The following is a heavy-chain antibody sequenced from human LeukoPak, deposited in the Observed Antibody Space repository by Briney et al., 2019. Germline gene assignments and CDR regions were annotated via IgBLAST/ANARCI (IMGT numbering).Heavy chain of an antibody. D-gene: IGHD3-22*01. J-gene: IGHJ3*02. CDR1: NFIFRNYW. V-gene: IGHV3-7*01. CDR2: INRDGRGK. CDR3: ARDPYDTSAYGAFDI. Sequence: GGSLRLPCAASNFIFRNYWMTWVRQAPGKGLEWVANINRDGRGKEYVDSVEGRFTISRDNAKNSLYLEMNSLRVEDTAVYYCARDPYDTSAYGAFDIWGQGTMVTVSS.